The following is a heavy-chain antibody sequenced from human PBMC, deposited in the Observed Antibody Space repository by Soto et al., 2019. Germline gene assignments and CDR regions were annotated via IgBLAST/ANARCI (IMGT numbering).Heavy chain of an antibody. CDR2: IYYSGST. Sequence: PSETLSLTCTVSGGSISSGDYYWSWIRQPPGKGLEWIGYIYYSGSTYYNPSLKSRVTISVDTSKNQFSLKLSSVTAADTAVYYCARDQLSNYAPSFDYWGQGTLVTVSS. J-gene: IGHJ4*02. V-gene: IGHV4-30-4*01. CDR3: ARDQLSNYAPSFDY. D-gene: IGHD4-4*01. CDR1: GGSISSGDYY.